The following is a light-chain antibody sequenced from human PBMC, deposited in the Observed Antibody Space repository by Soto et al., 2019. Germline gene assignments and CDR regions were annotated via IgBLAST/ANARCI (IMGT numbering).Light chain of an antibody. V-gene: IGKV3-11*01. Sequence: EIVLTQSPATLSLSPGESATLSCRASQSLSYYLAWYQQKPGQAPRLLIYDASHRATGIPVRFSGSGSGTYFTLTISSLEPEDFAVYYCQQRTYSITFGQGTRLEIK. CDR1: QSLSYY. J-gene: IGKJ5*01. CDR2: DAS. CDR3: QQRTYSIT.